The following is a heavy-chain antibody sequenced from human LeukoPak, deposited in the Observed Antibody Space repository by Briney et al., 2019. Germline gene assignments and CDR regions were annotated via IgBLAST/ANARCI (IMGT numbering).Heavy chain of an antibody. Sequence: ASVKVSCKTSGYTFTSYDINWVRQAPGQGLEWMGRMNPNSGDTAHAQKFQGRLTLTRNASITTAYMELRSLRSEDTAVYYCAREWPYYYYYMDVWGKGTTVTVSS. CDR1: GYTFTSYD. V-gene: IGHV1-8*01. D-gene: IGHD3-3*01. CDR3: AREWPYYYYYMDV. J-gene: IGHJ6*03. CDR2: MNPNSGDT.